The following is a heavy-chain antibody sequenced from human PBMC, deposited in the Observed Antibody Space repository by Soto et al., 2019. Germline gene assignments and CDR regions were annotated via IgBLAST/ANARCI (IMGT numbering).Heavy chain of an antibody. Sequence: ASVKVSCKASGYTFTSYGISWVRQAPGQGLEWMGWISAYNGNTNYAQKLQGRVTMTTDTSTSTAYMELRSLRSDDTAVYYCASPGIAVAGTAPGRYYYYGMDVWGQGTTVTVS. D-gene: IGHD6-19*01. V-gene: IGHV1-18*01. CDR1: GYTFTSYG. CDR2: ISAYNGNT. CDR3: ASPGIAVAGTAPGRYYYYGMDV. J-gene: IGHJ6*02.